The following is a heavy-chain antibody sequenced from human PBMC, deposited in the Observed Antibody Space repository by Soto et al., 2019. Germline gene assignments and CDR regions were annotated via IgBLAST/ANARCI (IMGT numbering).Heavy chain of an antibody. CDR3: AKDQTGMVRGVINFDY. Sequence: HPGGSLRLSCAASGFTFSSYAMSWVRQAPGKGLEWVSAISGSGGSTYYADSVKGRFTISRDNSKNTLYLQMNSLRAEDTAVYYCAKDQTGMVRGVINFDYWGQGTLVTVSS. CDR2: ISGSGGST. V-gene: IGHV3-23*01. CDR1: GFTFSSYA. J-gene: IGHJ4*02. D-gene: IGHD3-10*01.